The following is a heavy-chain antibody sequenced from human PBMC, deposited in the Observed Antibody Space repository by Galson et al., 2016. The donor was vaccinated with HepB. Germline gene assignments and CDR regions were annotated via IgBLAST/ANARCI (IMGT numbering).Heavy chain of an antibody. Sequence: SLRLSCAASGFTFSSYWMSWVRQAPGKGLDWVANIKQDGSEKYYVDSVKGRFTIARDNAKNSLNLQMNSLRAEDTAVYYCARDSSSWFGNYGMDVCGQGTTVTLSS. D-gene: IGHD6-13*01. CDR2: IKQDGSEK. J-gene: IGHJ6*02. CDR3: ARDSSSWFGNYGMDV. CDR1: GFTFSSYW. V-gene: IGHV3-7*03.